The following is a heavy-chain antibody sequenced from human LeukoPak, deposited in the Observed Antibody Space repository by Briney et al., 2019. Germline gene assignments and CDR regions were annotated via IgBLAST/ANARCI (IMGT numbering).Heavy chain of an antibody. Sequence: GGSLRLSCAASGFTFDDYAMHWVRQAPGKGLEWVSGISWNSGSIGYADFVKGRFAISRDNAKNTLYLQLISLTDEDTAVYYCARDRYGDYVFDYWGQGTLVTVSS. V-gene: IGHV3-9*01. D-gene: IGHD4-17*01. J-gene: IGHJ4*02. CDR2: ISWNSGSI. CDR3: ARDRYGDYVFDY. CDR1: GFTFDDYA.